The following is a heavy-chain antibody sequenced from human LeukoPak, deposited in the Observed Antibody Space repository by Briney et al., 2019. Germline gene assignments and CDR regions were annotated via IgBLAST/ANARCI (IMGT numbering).Heavy chain of an antibody. Sequence: SETLSLTCTVSSGSISSGSYYWRWIRQPAGKGLEWIGRIYTSGSTNYNPSLKSRVTISVDTSKNQFSLKLSSVTAADTAVYYCARDSTYYYGSGSYYIPFDYWGQGTLVTVSS. CDR1: SGSISSGSYY. V-gene: IGHV4-61*02. D-gene: IGHD3-10*01. CDR2: IYTSGST. CDR3: ARDSTYYYGSGSYYIPFDY. J-gene: IGHJ4*02.